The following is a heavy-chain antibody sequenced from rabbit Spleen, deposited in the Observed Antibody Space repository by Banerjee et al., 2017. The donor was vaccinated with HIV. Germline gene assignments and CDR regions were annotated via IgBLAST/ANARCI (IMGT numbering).Heavy chain of an antibody. CDR2: IYTGNGKN. CDR3: TRDDCSGHYIDGYFNL. Sequence: QEQLVESGGGLVKPGASLTLICTASGFSFSSGYDMSWVRQAPGKGLEWIGFIYTGNGKNYYASWAKGRFPLSKTSSAPVTLQVTRLTAADTAPFFCTRDDCSGHYIDGYFNLWGPGNLVTVS. V-gene: IGHV1S45*01. J-gene: IGHJ4*01. D-gene: IGHD1-1*01. CDR1: GFSFSSGYD.